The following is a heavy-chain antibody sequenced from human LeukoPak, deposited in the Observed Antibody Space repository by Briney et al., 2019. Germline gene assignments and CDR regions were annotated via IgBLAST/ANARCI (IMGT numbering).Heavy chain of an antibody. CDR3: ARVVDCSSTSCYTFPHENWFDP. CDR1: GYTFTSYY. CDR2: INPNSGGT. J-gene: IGHJ5*02. V-gene: IGHV1-2*02. Sequence: ASVKVSCKASGYTFTSYYMHWVRQAPGRGLEWMGWINPNSGGTNYAQKFQGRVTMTRDTSISTAYMELSRLRSDDTAVYYCARVVDCSSTSCYTFPHENWFDPWGQGTLVTVSS. D-gene: IGHD2-2*02.